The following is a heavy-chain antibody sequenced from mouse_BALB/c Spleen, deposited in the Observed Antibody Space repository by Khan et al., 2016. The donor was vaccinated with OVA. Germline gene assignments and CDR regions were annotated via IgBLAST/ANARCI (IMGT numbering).Heavy chain of an antibody. CDR1: GYSFTGYF. Sequence: EVQLQESGPELVKPGASVKISCKASGYSFTGYFIHWVMQSHGKSLEWIGRINPHIGETFYNQKFRGKATLTVDESSSTAHMELRSLASEDSAVYFCARIYGSDFDYWGQGTTHTVSS. J-gene: IGHJ2*01. CDR2: INPHIGET. CDR3: ARIYGSDFDY. V-gene: IGHV1-20*02. D-gene: IGHD1-1*01.